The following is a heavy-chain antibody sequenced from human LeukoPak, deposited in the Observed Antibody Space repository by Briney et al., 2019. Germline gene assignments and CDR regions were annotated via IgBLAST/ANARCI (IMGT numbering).Heavy chain of an antibody. CDR3: AREGKTYSSSWYRFDY. J-gene: IGHJ4*02. CDR2: ISSSNSYI. Sequence: PGGSLRLSCAGSGFTFSTYSMNWVRQAPGKGLEWVSCISSSNSYIYYADSVKGRFTISRDNAKNSLYLQMNSLRAEDTAVYYCAREGKTYSSSWYRFDYWGQGTLVTVSS. CDR1: GFTFSTYS. D-gene: IGHD6-13*01. V-gene: IGHV3-21*01.